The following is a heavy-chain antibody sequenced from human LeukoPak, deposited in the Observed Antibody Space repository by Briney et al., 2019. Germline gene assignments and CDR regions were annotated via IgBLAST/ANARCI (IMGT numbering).Heavy chain of an antibody. CDR1: GYTFTGYY. V-gene: IGHV1-2*02. D-gene: IGHD1-7*01. CDR2: INHNSGGT. J-gene: IGHJ4*02. Sequence: ASVKVSCKASGYTFTGYYMHWVRQAPGQGLEWMGWINHNSGGTNYAQKFQGRVTMTRDTSISTAYMELSRLRSDDTAVYYCARAITGTTIDYWGQGTLVTVSS. CDR3: ARAITGTTIDY.